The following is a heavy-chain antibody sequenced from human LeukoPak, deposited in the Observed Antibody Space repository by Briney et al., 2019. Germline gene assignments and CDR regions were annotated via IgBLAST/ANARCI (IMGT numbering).Heavy chain of an antibody. CDR3: ARRYYYGSGTDY. V-gene: IGHV4-34*01. CDR1: GGSFSGYY. CDR2: INHSGST. J-gene: IGHJ4*02. Sequence: SETLSLTCAVYGGSFSGYYWSWIRQPPGKGLEWIGEINHSGSTNYNPSLKSRVTISVDTSKNQISLKLSSVTAADTAVYYCARRYYYGSGTDYWGQGTLVTVSS. D-gene: IGHD3-10*01.